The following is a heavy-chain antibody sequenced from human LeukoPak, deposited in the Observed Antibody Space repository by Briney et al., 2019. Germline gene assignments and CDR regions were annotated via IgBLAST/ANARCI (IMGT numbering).Heavy chain of an antibody. V-gene: IGHV3-64*01. CDR3: ARARITIFVVVTLDY. CDR1: GFTFSIYA. D-gene: IGHD3-3*01. CDR2: ISSDGGST. J-gene: IGHJ4*02. Sequence: GSLRPCFAASGFTFSIYAMHLGPQAPGKGLGYVSAISSDGGSTYYANSVKGRFTISRDNSKNTLYLQMGSLRAEDMAVYYCARARITIFVVVTLDYWGQGTLVTVSS.